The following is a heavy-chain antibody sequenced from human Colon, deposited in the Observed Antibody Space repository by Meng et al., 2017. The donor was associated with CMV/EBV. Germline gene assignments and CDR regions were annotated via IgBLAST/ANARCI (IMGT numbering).Heavy chain of an antibody. CDR2: ISGSGDIP. D-gene: IGHD3-10*01. J-gene: IGHJ4*02. V-gene: IGHV3-23*01. Sequence: GESLKISCAASGFTSHDHGTHWVRQVPGKGLEWVSLISGSGDIPYYADSVKGRFTISRDNSKNTLFLQMDSLRAEDTAVYYCAKGGDYYASGTYSRFDYWGQGTLVTVSS. CDR1: GFTSHDHG. CDR3: AKGGDYYASGTYSRFDY.